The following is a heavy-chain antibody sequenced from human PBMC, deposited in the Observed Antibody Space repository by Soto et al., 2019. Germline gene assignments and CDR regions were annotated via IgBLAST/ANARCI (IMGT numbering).Heavy chain of an antibody. J-gene: IGHJ6*02. CDR2: INPSGGST. D-gene: IGHD3-22*01. Sequence: ASVKVSCKASGYTFTSYYMHWVRQAPGQGLEWMGIINPSGGSTSYAQKFQGRVTMTRDTSTSTVYMELSSLRSEDTAVYYCAREPNYYDSSALGYYYYGMDVWGQGTTVTVSS. V-gene: IGHV1-46*01. CDR3: AREPNYYDSSALGYYYYGMDV. CDR1: GYTFTSYY.